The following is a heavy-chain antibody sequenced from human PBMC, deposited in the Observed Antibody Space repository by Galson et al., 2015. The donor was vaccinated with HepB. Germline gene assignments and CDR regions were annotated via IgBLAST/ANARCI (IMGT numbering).Heavy chain of an antibody. J-gene: IGHJ4*02. V-gene: IGHV3-23*01. D-gene: IGHD6-13*01. CDR1: GFTVSSNY. CDR3: AKASGPAAGYLDD. CDR2: ISASGRVT. Sequence: SLRLSCAASGFTVSSNYMSWVRQAPGKGLEWVSGISASGRVTYYAESLKGRVTISRNKYRNTLYLQMNSLTVEDTAVYYCAKASGPAAGYLDDWGQGTLVTVSS.